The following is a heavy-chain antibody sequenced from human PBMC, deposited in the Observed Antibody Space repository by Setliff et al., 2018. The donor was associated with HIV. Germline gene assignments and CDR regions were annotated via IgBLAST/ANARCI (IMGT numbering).Heavy chain of an antibody. J-gene: IGHJ5*02. CDR1: GGSISSGSYY. Sequence: SETLSLTCTVSGGSISSGSYYWSWMRQPAGKGLEWIGHIYTSGSTNYNPSLKSRVTISVDTSKNQFSLKLTSLTAADTAVYYCARGGTSSNWFDPWGQGTLVTVSS. CDR2: IYTSGST. V-gene: IGHV4-61*09. D-gene: IGHD2-2*01. CDR3: ARGGTSSNWFDP.